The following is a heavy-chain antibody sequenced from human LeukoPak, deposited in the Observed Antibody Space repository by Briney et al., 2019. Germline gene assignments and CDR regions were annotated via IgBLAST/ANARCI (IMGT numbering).Heavy chain of an antibody. D-gene: IGHD6-19*01. CDR2: INPNSGGT. Sequence: ASVNVSCKASGYTFTGYYMHLVRQAPGQGLEWMGWINPNSGGTNYAQKFQGWVTMTRDTSISTAYMKLSRLRSDDTAVYYCARDKGQWPHYYYGMDVWGQGTTVTVSS. J-gene: IGHJ6*02. V-gene: IGHV1-2*04. CDR1: GYTFTGYY. CDR3: ARDKGQWPHYYYGMDV.